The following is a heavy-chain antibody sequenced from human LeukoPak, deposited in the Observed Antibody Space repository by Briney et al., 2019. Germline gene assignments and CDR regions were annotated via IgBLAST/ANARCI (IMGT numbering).Heavy chain of an antibody. Sequence: GGSLRLSCAASGFTFSSYSMNWVRQAPGKGLEWVSSISSSSSYIYYADSVKGRFTISRDNGKNSLYLQMNSLRAEDTAVYYCARGPSYGSRSDFLDYWGQGTLVTVSS. D-gene: IGHD3-10*01. CDR1: GFTFSSYS. V-gene: IGHV3-21*01. J-gene: IGHJ4*02. CDR2: ISSSSSYI. CDR3: ARGPSYGSRSDFLDY.